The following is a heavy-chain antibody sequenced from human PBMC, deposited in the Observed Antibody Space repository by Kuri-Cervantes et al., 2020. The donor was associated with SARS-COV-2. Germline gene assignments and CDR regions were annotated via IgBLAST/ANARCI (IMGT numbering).Heavy chain of an antibody. J-gene: IGHJ5*02. CDR1: GDTISTDTYY. CDR3: ARNRWRKDSSGSHNWFEP. D-gene: IGHD3-16*02. CDR2: ISYSGST. Sequence: SEPLSLTWSVSGDTISTDTYYWGWIRQPPGQGLGWIGSISYSGSTYYNPSITGRLTLAVTASKNQFSLRLLSVTAADTAVYDCARNRWRKDSSGSHNWFEPWGQGNMVTVSS. V-gene: IGHV4-39*01.